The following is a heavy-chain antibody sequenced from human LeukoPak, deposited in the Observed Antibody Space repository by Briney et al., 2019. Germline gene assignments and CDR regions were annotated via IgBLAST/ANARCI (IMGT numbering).Heavy chain of an antibody. CDR3: ASGVVAATGRDAFDI. CDR1: GGSISSGGYS. J-gene: IGHJ3*02. CDR2: IYHSGST. D-gene: IGHD2-15*01. Sequence: PSETLSLTCAVSGGSISSGGYSWSWLRQPPGKGLEWIGYIYHSGSTYYNPSLKSRVTISVDRSKNQFSLKLSSVTAADTAVYYCASGVVAATGRDAFDIWGQGTMVTVSS. V-gene: IGHV4-30-2*01.